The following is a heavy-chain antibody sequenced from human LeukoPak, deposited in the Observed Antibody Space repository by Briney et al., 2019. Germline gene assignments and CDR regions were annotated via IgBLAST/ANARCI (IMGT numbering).Heavy chain of an antibody. CDR2: LWYDGSNT. V-gene: IGHV3-33*01. CDR3: ARARYSNYAGGFDY. Sequence: PGGSLRLSCAASGFTFSSYGMHWVRQAPGKGLEWVAILWYDGSNTYYADSVKGRFTISRDNSKNTVYVQMNNLRAEDTAVYYCARARYSNYAGGFDYWGQGTLVSVSS. J-gene: IGHJ4*02. CDR1: GFTFSSYG. D-gene: IGHD4-11*01.